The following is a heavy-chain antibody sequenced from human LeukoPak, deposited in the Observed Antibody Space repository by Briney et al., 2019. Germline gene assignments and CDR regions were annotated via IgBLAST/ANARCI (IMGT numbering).Heavy chain of an antibody. D-gene: IGHD3-16*01. CDR1: GGSISSSSYY. V-gene: IGHV4-39*07. J-gene: IGHJ5*02. Sequence: SETLSLTCTVSGGSISSSSYYWGWIRQPPGKGLEWIGSIYYSGSTYYNPSLKSRVTISVDTSKNQFSLKLSSVTAADTAVYYCARLWGSHRNWFDPWGQGTLVTVSS. CDR2: IYYSGST. CDR3: ARLWGSHRNWFDP.